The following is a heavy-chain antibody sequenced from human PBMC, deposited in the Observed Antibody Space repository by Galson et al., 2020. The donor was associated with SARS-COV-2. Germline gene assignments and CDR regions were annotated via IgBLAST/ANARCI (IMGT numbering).Heavy chain of an antibody. D-gene: IGHD3-10*01. CDR3: ARDRYYLGWYYYYGMGV. V-gene: IGHV3-66*02. Sequence: GESLKISCAASGFTVSSNYMSWVRQAPGKGLEWVSVIYSGGSTYYADSVKGRFTISRDNSKNTLYLQMNSLRAEDTAVYYCARDRYYLGWYYYYGMGVWGQGTTVTVSS. CDR2: IYSGGST. J-gene: IGHJ6*02. CDR1: GFTVSSNY.